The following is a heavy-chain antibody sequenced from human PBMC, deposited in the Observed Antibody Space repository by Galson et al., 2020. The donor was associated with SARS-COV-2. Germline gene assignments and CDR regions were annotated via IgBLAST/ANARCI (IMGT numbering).Heavy chain of an antibody. CDR3: AKDRGSPAPPYYYYYYGLDV. V-gene: IGHV1-2*04. J-gene: IGHJ6*02. CDR2: INPNSGGT. CDR1: GYTFSGYN. Sequence: ASVRVSCKASGYTFSGYNIHWVRQAPGQGLEWRGWINPNSGGTNYAQKFQGWVTMTRDTSISTAYMELSRLKSDDTAVYYCAKDRGSPAPPYYYYYYGLDVWGQGTTVTVSS. D-gene: IGHD2-2*01.